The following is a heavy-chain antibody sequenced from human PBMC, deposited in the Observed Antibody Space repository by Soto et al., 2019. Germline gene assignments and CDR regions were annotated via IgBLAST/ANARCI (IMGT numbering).Heavy chain of an antibody. J-gene: IGHJ3*02. Sequence: ASVKVSCKASGYTFTSYGISWVRQAPGQGLEWMGWISAYNGNTNYAQKLQGRVTMTTDTSTGTAYMELRSLRSDDTAVYYCARDPFYVWGSYRQQGAFDIWGQGTMVTVSS. D-gene: IGHD3-16*02. CDR3: ARDPFYVWGSYRQQGAFDI. CDR1: GYTFTSYG. CDR2: ISAYNGNT. V-gene: IGHV1-18*04.